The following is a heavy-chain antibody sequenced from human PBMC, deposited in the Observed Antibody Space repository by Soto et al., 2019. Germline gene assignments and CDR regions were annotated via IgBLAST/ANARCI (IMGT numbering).Heavy chain of an antibody. D-gene: IGHD3-3*01. J-gene: IGHJ6*02. CDR3: ARDRGDYDFWSGYFYYYYGMDV. Sequence: PGGSLRLSCAASGFTFSSYSMNWVRQAPGKGLEWVSSISSSSSYIYYADSVKGRFTISRDNAKNSLYLQMNSLRAEDTAVYYCARDRGDYDFWSGYFYYYYGMDVWGQGTTVTVS. CDR2: ISSSSSYI. CDR1: GFTFSSYS. V-gene: IGHV3-21*01.